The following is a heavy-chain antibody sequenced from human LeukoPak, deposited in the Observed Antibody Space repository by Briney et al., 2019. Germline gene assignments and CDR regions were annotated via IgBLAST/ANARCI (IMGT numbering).Heavy chain of an antibody. V-gene: IGHV4-4*07. D-gene: IGHD2-15*01. CDR2: LLGSGST. CDR1: GGSISNYY. CDR3: ARLVVVPATNAFDI. J-gene: IGHJ3*02. Sequence: SETLSLTCTVSGGSISNYYWNWIRQPAGKGLEWIGRLLGSGSTDYNPSLKSRVTISVDTSKNQFSLKLSSVTAADTAVYYCARLVVVPATNAFDIWGQGTMVTVSS.